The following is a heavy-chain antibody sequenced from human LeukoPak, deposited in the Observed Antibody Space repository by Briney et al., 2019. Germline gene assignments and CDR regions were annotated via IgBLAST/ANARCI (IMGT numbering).Heavy chain of an antibody. CDR2: INPNSGGT. Sequence: ASVKVSCKASGYTFTGYYMHWVRQAPGQGLEWMGWINPNSGGTNYAQKFQGRVTMTRDTSISTAYMELSRLRSDDTAVYYCARDINSSGWCGVRPRGVFDPWGQGTLVTVSS. V-gene: IGHV1-2*02. CDR3: ARDINSSGWCGVRPRGVFDP. CDR1: GYTFTGYY. D-gene: IGHD6-19*01. J-gene: IGHJ5*02.